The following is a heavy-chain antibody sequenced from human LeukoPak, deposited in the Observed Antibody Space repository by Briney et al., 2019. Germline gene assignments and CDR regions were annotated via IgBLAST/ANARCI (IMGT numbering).Heavy chain of an antibody. CDR2: IIPILGIA. CDR3: ARAPSIAAAATPDY. CDR1: GGTFSSYA. D-gene: IGHD6-13*01. V-gene: IGHV1-69*04. Sequence: GASVKVSCKASGGTFSSYAISWVRQAPGQGLEWMGRIIPILGIANYAQKFQGRVTITADKSTSTAYMELSSLRSEDTAVYYCARAPSIAAAATPDYWGQGTLVTVSS. J-gene: IGHJ4*02.